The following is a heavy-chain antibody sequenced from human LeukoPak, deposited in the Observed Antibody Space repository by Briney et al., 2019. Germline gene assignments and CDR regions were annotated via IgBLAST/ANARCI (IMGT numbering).Heavy chain of an antibody. CDR2: ISSSSSYI. D-gene: IGHD2-15*01. J-gene: IGHJ4*02. V-gene: IGHV3-21*01. CDR1: GFTFSSYS. Sequence: GGSLRLSCAASGFTFSSYSMNWVRQAPGKGLEWVSSISSSSSYIYYADSVKGRFTISRDNAKNSLYLQMNSLRAEDTAVYYCARDEGIDCSGGSCYGDWGQGTLVTVSS. CDR3: ARDEGIDCSGGSCYGD.